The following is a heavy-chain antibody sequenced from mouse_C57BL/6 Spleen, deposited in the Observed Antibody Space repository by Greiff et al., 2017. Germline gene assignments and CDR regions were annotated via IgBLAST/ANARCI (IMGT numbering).Heavy chain of an antibody. CDR1: GYTFTSYW. CDR3: ARCLVGYSNYFDY. D-gene: IGHD2-5*01. Sequence: QVQLQQPGAELVRPGSSVKLSCKASGYTFTSYWMHWVKQRPIQGLEWIGNIDPSDSETHYNQKFKDKATLTVDKSSSTAYMQLSSLTSEDSTVYYCARCLVGYSNYFDYWGQGTTLTVSS. J-gene: IGHJ2*01. V-gene: IGHV1-52*01. CDR2: IDPSDSET.